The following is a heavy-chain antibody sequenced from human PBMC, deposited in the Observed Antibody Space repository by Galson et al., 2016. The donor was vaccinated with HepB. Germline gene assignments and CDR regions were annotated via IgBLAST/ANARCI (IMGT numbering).Heavy chain of an antibody. J-gene: IGHJ4*02. CDR3: SRETTGSYFD. V-gene: IGHV3-7*01. CDR1: GFTFNAHW. Sequence: SLRLSCAASGFTFNAHWMNWVRQAPGKGLEWVANIRGDGIVSYYAESVRGRFTISRDNAKNSLYLRMNGLRVDETAVYYCSRETTGSYFDWGQGTLVTVSS. D-gene: IGHD3-10*01. CDR2: IRGDGIVS.